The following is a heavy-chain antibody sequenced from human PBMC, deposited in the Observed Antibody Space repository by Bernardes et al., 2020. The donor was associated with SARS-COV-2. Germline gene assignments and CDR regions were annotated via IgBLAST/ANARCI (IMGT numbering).Heavy chain of an antibody. J-gene: IGHJ4*02. V-gene: IGHV4-4*02. D-gene: IGHD3-9*01. CDR2: IYHSGST. CDR3: ARGKLDDDILSGYYRFSLQPYCDY. Sequence: SETLSLTCAVSGGSISGRNWWSWVRQPPGKGLEWIGEIYHSGSTNYNPSLKSRVTISVDKSKNHFSLNLTSVTAADTAVYYCARGKLDDDILSGYYRFSLQPYCDYWGQGTLVTVSS. CDR1: GGSISGRNW.